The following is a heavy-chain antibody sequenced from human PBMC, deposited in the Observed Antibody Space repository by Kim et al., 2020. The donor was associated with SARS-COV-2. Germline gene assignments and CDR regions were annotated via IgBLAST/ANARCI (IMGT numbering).Heavy chain of an antibody. D-gene: IGHD6-19*01. CDR1: GYTFTSYY. CDR3: AGWLPPGAQPYYYYGMDV. J-gene: IGHJ6*02. Sequence: ASVKVSCKASGYTFTSYYMHWVRQAPGQGLEWMGIINPSGGSTSYAQKFQGRVTMTRDTSTSTVYMELSSLRSEDTAVYYCAGWLPPGAQPYYYYGMDVWGQGTTVTVSS. CDR2: INPSGGST. V-gene: IGHV1-46*01.